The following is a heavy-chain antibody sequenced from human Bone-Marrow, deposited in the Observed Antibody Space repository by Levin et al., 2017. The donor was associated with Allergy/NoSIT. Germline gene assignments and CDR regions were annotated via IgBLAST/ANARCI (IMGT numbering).Heavy chain of an antibody. Sequence: GESLKISCVASGFTFNTHNMNWVRQAPGKGLEWVSHITWDSRMISYADSVKGRFNISRDNAKNSLYLQMNSLRAEDTARYYCAKGGPGGGYSPFDYWGQGIMVTVSS. CDR1: GFTFNTHN. V-gene: IGHV3-48*01. CDR2: ITWDSRMI. D-gene: IGHD5-24*01. CDR3: AKGGPGGGYSPFDY. J-gene: IGHJ4*02.